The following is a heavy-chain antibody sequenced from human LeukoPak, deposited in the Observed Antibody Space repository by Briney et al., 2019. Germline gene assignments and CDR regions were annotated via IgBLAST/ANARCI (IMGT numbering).Heavy chain of an antibody. D-gene: IGHD3-22*01. CDR2: ISGSGGST. CDR1: GFTFSSYA. J-gene: IGHJ3*02. CDR3: AKRQSSMIVVVTDAFDI. Sequence: GGSLRLSCAASGFTFSSYAMSWVRQAPGKGLEWVSAISGSGGSTYYADSVKGRFTISRDNSKNTLYLQMNSLRAEDTAVYYCAKRQSSMIVVVTDAFDIWGQGTMVTVSS. V-gene: IGHV3-23*01.